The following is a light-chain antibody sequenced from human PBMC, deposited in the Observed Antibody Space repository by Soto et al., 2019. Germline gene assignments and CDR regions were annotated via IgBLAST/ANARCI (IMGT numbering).Light chain of an antibody. CDR1: SSNIVTYA. J-gene: IGLJ2*01. CDR2: SDN. V-gene: IGLV1-44*01. CDR3: SSFTISRNTVI. Sequence: QSVLTQPPSASGTPGQRVSMSCSGSSSNIVTYAVSWYQHLPGTAPKLLIYSDNQRPSGVPDRFSGSKSGTSASLAISGLQSADEADYYCSSFTISRNTVIFGGGTKVTVL.